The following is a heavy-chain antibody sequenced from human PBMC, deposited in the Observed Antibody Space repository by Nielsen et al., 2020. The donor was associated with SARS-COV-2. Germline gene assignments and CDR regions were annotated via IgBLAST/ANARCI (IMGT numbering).Heavy chain of an antibody. V-gene: IGHV3-13*04. CDR2: IGTAGDT. J-gene: IGHJ4*02. CDR1: GFTFSSYD. Sequence: GESLKISCAASGFTFSSYDMHWVRQATGKGLEWVSAIGTAGDTYYPGSVKGRFTISRENAKNSLYLQMNSLRAGDTAVYYCARTSVAGTIDYWGLGTLVTVSS. D-gene: IGHD6-19*01. CDR3: ARTSVAGTIDY.